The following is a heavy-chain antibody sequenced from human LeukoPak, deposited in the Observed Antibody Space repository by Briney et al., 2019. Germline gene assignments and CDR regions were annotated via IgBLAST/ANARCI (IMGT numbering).Heavy chain of an antibody. Sequence: GGSLRLSCAASGLTVSSNYVSWVRQAPEKGLEWVSIIHSDDATFYADSVKGRFSISRDNSKNTLYLQMRSLRADDTAVYYCATLGGSAIGYWGQGTLVTVSS. J-gene: IGHJ4*02. CDR1: GLTVSSNY. D-gene: IGHD2-15*01. CDR2: IHSDDAT. V-gene: IGHV3-53*01. CDR3: ATLGGSAIGY.